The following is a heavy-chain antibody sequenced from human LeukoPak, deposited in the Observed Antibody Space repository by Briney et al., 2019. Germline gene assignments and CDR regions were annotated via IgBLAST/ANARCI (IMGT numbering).Heavy chain of an antibody. CDR1: GFTFSSYS. Sequence: GGSLRLSCAASGFTFSSYSMNWVRQAPGKGLEWVSSISSSSSYIYYADSVKGRFTISRDNAKNSLYLQMNSLRAEDSAVYYCARGAYTMIVVRRDKIDHWGQGTLVTVSS. J-gene: IGHJ4*02. D-gene: IGHD3-22*01. CDR3: ARGAYTMIVVRRDKIDH. V-gene: IGHV3-21*01. CDR2: ISSSSSYI.